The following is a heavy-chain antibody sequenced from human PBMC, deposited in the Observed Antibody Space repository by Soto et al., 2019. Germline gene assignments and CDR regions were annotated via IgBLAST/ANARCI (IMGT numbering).Heavy chain of an antibody. CDR1: GFTFSDYY. Sequence: GGSLRLSCAASGFTFSDYYMSWIRQAPGKGLEWVSYISSSGSTIYYADSVKGRFTISRDNAKNSLYLQMNSLRAEDTAVYYCARVGGYDYSYYYYMDVWGKGTTVTVSS. D-gene: IGHD5-12*01. V-gene: IGHV3-11*01. J-gene: IGHJ6*03. CDR3: ARVGGYDYSYYYYMDV. CDR2: ISSSGSTI.